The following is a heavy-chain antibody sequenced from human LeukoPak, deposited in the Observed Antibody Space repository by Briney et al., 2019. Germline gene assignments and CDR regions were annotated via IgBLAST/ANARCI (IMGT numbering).Heavy chain of an antibody. V-gene: IGHV4-34*01. Sequence: SETLSLTCAVYGGSFSGYYWSWIRQPPGKGLEWIGEINHSGSTNYNPSLKSRVTISVDTSKNQFSLKLSSVTAADTAVYYCARSELVRGDIDYWGQGTLVAVSS. CDR2: INHSGST. J-gene: IGHJ4*02. CDR1: GGSFSGYY. CDR3: ARSELVRGDIDY. D-gene: IGHD3-10*01.